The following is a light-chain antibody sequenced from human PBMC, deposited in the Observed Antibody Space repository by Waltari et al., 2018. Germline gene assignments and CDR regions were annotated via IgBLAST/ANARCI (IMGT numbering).Light chain of an antibody. CDR1: ALPKQY. CDR2: KDT. J-gene: IGLJ3*02. Sequence: SYEVTQPPSVPVSPGQTAKITCSGDALPKQYAYWYQQKPGQAPMLVIYKDTERPSGIPERFSGSNSGTTATLSISGVQAEDEAVYYCQSADSSSISWVFGGGTRLTV. CDR3: QSADSSSISWV. V-gene: IGLV3-25*03.